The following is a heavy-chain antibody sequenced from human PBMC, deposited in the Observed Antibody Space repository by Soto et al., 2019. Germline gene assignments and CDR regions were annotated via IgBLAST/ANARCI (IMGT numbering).Heavy chain of an antibody. Sequence: QVRLVQSEAEVKKPGTSVNISCKASGYTFTAHHIHWVRQGPGQRLEWMGWINMKGGMSKFLQEFQDRVTATRDTFASTVYLGLTNLKSEDTAVYYCVRAWGTDYFDFWGQGTLVTVSS. CDR2: INMKGGMS. J-gene: IGHJ4*02. V-gene: IGHV1-3*04. D-gene: IGHD7-27*01. CDR3: VRAWGTDYFDF. CDR1: GYTFTAHH.